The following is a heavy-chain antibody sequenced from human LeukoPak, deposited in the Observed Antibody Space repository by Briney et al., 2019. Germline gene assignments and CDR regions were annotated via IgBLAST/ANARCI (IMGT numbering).Heavy chain of an antibody. CDR2: ISGSGGNT. J-gene: IGHJ4*02. D-gene: IGHD2-2*01. CDR3: AKGPKIPAPTYYFEY. V-gene: IGHV3-23*01. Sequence: GGSLRLSCAASGFTFSSYAMGWVRQAPGKGLEWISAISGSGGNTYYAASVKGRFTFSRDNSKNTLFLQMNSLRAEDTAVYYCAKGPKIPAPTYYFEYWGQGTLVTVSS. CDR1: GFTFSSYA.